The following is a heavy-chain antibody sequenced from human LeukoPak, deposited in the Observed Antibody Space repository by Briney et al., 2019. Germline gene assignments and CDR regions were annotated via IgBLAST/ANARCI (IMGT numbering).Heavy chain of an antibody. Sequence: ASVTVSCKASGYTFNAYYIYWVRQAPGQGLEWMGWINADSGGTNYAPKFQGRVTMTRDTSISTAYMELSRLTSDDTAVYYCTRGIVVLTAPRLDWGQGTLVTVSS. J-gene: IGHJ4*02. CDR1: GYTFNAYY. D-gene: IGHD2-21*02. V-gene: IGHV1-2*02. CDR3: TRGIVVLTAPRLD. CDR2: INADSGGT.